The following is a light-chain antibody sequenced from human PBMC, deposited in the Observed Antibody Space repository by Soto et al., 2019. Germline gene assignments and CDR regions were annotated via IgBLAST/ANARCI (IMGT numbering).Light chain of an antibody. CDR2: GNT. V-gene: IGLV1-40*01. J-gene: IGLJ2*01. Sequence: QSVLTQPPSVSGTPGQRVTISCTGNSSNIGAGYDVHWYQQFPGAAPKVLIHGNTNRPAGVPARFSGSKSGTSASPAITGLQAEDEADYYCQSYDSSRVVFGGGTQLTVL. CDR1: SSNIGAGYD. CDR3: QSYDSSRVV.